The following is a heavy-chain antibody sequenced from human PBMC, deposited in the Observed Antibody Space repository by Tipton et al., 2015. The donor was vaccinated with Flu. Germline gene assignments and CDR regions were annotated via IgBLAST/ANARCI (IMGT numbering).Heavy chain of an antibody. CDR3: ARDGFITMIVVVTPGAFDT. Sequence: TLSLTCTVSGGSISSSSYYWGWIRQPPGKGLEWIGSIYYSGNTYYNPSLKSRVTISVDTSKNQFSLKLSSVTAADTAVYYCARDGFITMIVVVTPGAFDTWGQGTMVTVFS. CDR2: IYYSGNT. V-gene: IGHV4-39*07. J-gene: IGHJ3*02. D-gene: IGHD3-22*01. CDR1: GGSISSSSYY.